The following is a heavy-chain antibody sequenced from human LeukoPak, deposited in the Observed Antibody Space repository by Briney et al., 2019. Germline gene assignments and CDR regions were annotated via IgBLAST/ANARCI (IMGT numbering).Heavy chain of an antibody. J-gene: IGHJ4*02. V-gene: IGHV1-18*01. CDR1: GYTFTSYH. Sequence: ASGKVSCKASGYTFTSYHISWVRQAPGQGLKWMDWINGYTGNTKFAQKLQGRVTMTTDTSTSTAYMELRSLTSDDTAVYYCARLPTSAATGYYFDYWGQGTLVTVSS. CDR3: ARLPTSAATGYYFDY. CDR2: INGYTGNT. D-gene: IGHD1-1*01.